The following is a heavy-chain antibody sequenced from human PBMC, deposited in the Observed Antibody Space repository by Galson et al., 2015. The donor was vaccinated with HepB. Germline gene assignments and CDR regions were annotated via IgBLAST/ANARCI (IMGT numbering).Heavy chain of an antibody. Sequence: SVKVSCKASGYTFTVYYIHWVRQAPGQGLEWMGWIFPRSGDTNYAQNFQGRVTMTRDTSLNTAFMELNTLKSDDTAVCFCARGGDLSTYLDSWGPGALVTVSP. V-gene: IGHV1-2*02. CDR3: ARGGDLSTYLDS. J-gene: IGHJ4*02. CDR2: IFPRSGDT. D-gene: IGHD2-21*02. CDR1: GYTFTVYY.